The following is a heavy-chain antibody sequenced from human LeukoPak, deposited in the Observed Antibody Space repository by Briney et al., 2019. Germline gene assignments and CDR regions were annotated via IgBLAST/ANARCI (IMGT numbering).Heavy chain of an antibody. D-gene: IGHD3-3*01. Sequence: SAGSLRLSCAASGFTFSSYSMNWVRQAPGKGLEWVSSISRSSGYIYYADSVKGRFTISRDNAKNSLYLQMNSLRAEDTAVYYCARATPYYDFWSGYYADAFDIWGQGTMVTVSS. V-gene: IGHV3-21*01. CDR1: GFTFSSYS. CDR2: ISRSSGYI. J-gene: IGHJ3*02. CDR3: ARATPYYDFWSGYYADAFDI.